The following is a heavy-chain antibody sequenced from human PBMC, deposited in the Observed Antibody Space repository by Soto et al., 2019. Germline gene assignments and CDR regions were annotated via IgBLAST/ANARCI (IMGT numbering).Heavy chain of an antibody. V-gene: IGHV3-21*01. Sequence: GGSLGLSCAASGFTFSSYSMNWVRQAPGKGLEWVSSISSSSSYIYYADSVKGRFTISRDNAKNSLYLQMNSLRAEDTAVYYCARDGLWSGPPGYFDDWGQGILVTVSS. CDR2: ISSSSSYI. CDR3: ARDGLWSGPPGYFDD. CDR1: GFTFSSYS. D-gene: IGHD3-3*01. J-gene: IGHJ4*02.